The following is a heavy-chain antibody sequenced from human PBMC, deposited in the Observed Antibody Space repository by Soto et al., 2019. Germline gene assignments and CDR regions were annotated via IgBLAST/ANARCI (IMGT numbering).Heavy chain of an antibody. Sequence: QVQLQESGPGLVKASETLSLSCTVSGHSISADYWSWIRQPARKRLEWIGRVDASGNTNYNPSLKSRVTMSVDTSKNQFFLKVRSVTAADTAMYFCGRDVGGSVVPHWFDPWGQGALVTVSS. D-gene: IGHD3-22*01. CDR1: GHSISADY. J-gene: IGHJ5*02. CDR2: VDASGNT. CDR3: GRDVGGSVVPHWFDP. V-gene: IGHV4-4*07.